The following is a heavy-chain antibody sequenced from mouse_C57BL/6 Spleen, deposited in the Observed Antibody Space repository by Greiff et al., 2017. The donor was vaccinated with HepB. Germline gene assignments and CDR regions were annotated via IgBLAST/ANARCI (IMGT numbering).Heavy chain of an antibody. J-gene: IGHJ2*01. D-gene: IGHD1-1*01. Sequence: VQLQQSGAELVRPGTSVKVSCKASGYAFTNYLIEWVKQRPGQGLEWIGVINPGSGGTNYNEKFKGKATLTADKSSSTAYMQLSSLTSEDSAVYFCARRRSFTTVDPLDYWGQGTTLTVSS. V-gene: IGHV1-54*01. CDR1: GYAFTNYL. CDR2: INPGSGGT. CDR3: ARRRSFTTVDPLDY.